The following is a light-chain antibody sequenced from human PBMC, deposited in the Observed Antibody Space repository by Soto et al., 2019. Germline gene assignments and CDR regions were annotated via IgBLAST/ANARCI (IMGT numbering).Light chain of an antibody. J-gene: IGKJ1*01. Sequence: DVQMTQSPYTLSGSVGDRVTITCRASQSIRRWLAWYQQKPAKAPNLLIYHVSSLQSGVLSRFSVTGSGTEFTLTLCSLQSDDSATHYSPHCNTFWTFGQGTNVHIK. V-gene: IGKV1-5*01. CDR3: PHCNTFWT. CDR1: QSIRRW. CDR2: HVS.